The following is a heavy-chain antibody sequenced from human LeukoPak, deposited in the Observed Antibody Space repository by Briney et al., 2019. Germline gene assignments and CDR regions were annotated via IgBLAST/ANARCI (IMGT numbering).Heavy chain of an antibody. CDR2: IYHSGST. J-gene: IGHJ4*02. CDR3: ARTGSSWYHYLDY. CDR1: GGSISSGGYS. D-gene: IGHD6-13*01. Sequence: PSETLSLTCAVSGGSISSGGYSWTWIRQSPGKGLEWIGYIYHSGSTYYNPSLKSRVTISVDRSKNQFSLKLSSVTAADTAVYYCARTGSSWYHYLDYWGQGTLVTVSS. V-gene: IGHV4-30-2*06.